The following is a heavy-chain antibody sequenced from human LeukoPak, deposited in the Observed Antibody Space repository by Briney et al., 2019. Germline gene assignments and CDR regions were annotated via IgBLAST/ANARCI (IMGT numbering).Heavy chain of an antibody. J-gene: IGHJ4*02. V-gene: IGHV3-21*01. CDR1: GFTFSSYS. CDR3: ARAGRISGSYYERHADY. D-gene: IGHD1-26*01. Sequence: PGGSLRLSCAASGFTFSSYSMNWVRQAPGKGLEWVSSISSSSSYIYYADSVKGRFTISRDNAKNSLYLQMNSLRAEDTAVYYCARAGRISGSYYERHADYWGQGTLVTVSS. CDR2: ISSSSSYI.